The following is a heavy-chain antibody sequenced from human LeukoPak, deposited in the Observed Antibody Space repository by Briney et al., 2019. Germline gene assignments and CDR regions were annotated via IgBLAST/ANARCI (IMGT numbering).Heavy chain of an antibody. CDR3: ASTGEGGNGSEEITDY. J-gene: IGHJ4*02. V-gene: IGHV4-30-4*08. D-gene: IGHD3-10*01. CDR1: GFTFSSYA. Sequence: LRLSCAASGFTFSSYAMSWVRQPPGKGLEWIGYIYYSGSTYYNPSLKSRVTISVDTSKNQFSLKLSSVTAADTAVYYCASTGEGGNGSEEITDYWGQGTLVTVSS. CDR2: IYYSGST.